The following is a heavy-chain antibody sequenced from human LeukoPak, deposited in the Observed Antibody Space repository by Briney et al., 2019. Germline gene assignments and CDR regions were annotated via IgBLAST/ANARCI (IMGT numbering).Heavy chain of an antibody. CDR1: GGSISSSSYY. Sequence: PSETLSLTCTVSGGSISSSSYYWGWIRQPPGKGLEWIGSIYYSGSTYYNPSLKSRVTISVDTSKNQFSLKLSSVTAADTAVYYCARGLVVPADPLHDAFDIWGQGTMVTVSS. V-gene: IGHV4-39*07. J-gene: IGHJ3*02. CDR2: IYYSGST. CDR3: ARGLVVPADPLHDAFDI. D-gene: IGHD2-2*01.